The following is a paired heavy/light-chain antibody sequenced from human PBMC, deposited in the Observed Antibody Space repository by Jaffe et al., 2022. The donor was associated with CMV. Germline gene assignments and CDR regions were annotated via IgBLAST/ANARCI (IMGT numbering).Light chain of an antibody. CDR2: KVS. CDR1: QSLVYSDGNTY. J-gene: IGKJ2*01. Sequence: VVMTQSPLSLPVTPGQPASISCRSSQSLVYSDGNTYLNWFHQRPGQSPRRLIYKVSNRDSGAPDRFSGSGSGTDFTLKISRVEAEDVGVYYCVQGTQWPYTFGQGTKLEIK. V-gene: IGKV2-30*01. CDR3: VQGTQWPYT.
Heavy chain of an antibody. Sequence: EVQLLESGGGLVQPGGSLRLSCVASGFTFSTYAMYWVRQAPGKGLESVSTISGGSDANTYYADSVKGRFTISRDNTKDTLFLQMNSLRVEDTAVYHCVRVGRTSSDWGQGALVTVSS. D-gene: IGHD2-2*01. CDR2: ISGGSDANT. CDR3: VRVGRTSSD. J-gene: IGHJ4*02. CDR1: GFTFSTYA. V-gene: IGHV3-23*01.